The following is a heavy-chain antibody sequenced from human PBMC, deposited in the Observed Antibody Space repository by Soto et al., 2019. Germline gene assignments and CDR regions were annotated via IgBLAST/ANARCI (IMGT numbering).Heavy chain of an antibody. J-gene: IGHJ6*02. CDR3: AKRVLTXSAPRTLNHYYYYGMDV. D-gene: IGHD3-9*01. CDR2: ISGSGGST. Sequence: PGGSLRLSCAASGFTFRSYAMSWVRQAPGKGLEWVSAISGSGGSTYYADSVKGRFTISRDNSKNTLYLQMNSLRAEDTAVYYCAKRVLTXSAPRTLNHYYYYGMDVWGQGTTVTVSS. V-gene: IGHV3-23*01. CDR1: GFTFRSYA.